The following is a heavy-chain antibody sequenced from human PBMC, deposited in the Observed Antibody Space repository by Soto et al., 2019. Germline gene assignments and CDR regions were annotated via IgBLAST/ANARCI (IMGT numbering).Heavy chain of an antibody. CDR3: AREVVVTVTSNYDGMDV. Sequence: ASVKVSCKASGYTFTGYYMHWVRQAPGQGPEWMGVINPISGTSTYAQKFQGRVTMTRDTSTSTVYMELSSLRSEDTAVYYCAREVVVTVTSNYDGMDVWGHGTTVTVS. CDR1: GYTFTGYY. V-gene: IGHV1-46*01. D-gene: IGHD2-21*02. CDR2: INPISGTS. J-gene: IGHJ6*02.